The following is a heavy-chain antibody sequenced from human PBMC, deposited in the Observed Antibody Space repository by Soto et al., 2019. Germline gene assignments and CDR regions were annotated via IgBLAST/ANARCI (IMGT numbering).Heavy chain of an antibody. CDR3: VRETKYNGAWPLEY. CDR1: GYTFTAYS. Sequence: ASVNVSCKASGYTFTAYSIHWVRQAPGQGLEWMGWIYTGDGATKYLQKFQGRITISRDTSASTVYMELSGLRSEDTAIYYCVRETKYNGAWPLEYWGQGTLVTVS. D-gene: IGHD1-1*01. V-gene: IGHV1-3*04. J-gene: IGHJ4*02. CDR2: IYTGDGAT.